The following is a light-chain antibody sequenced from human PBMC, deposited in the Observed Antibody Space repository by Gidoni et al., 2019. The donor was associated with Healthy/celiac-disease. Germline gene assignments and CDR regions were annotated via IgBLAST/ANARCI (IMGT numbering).Light chain of an antibody. Sequence: QSVLTQAPSASGTPGQRVTSSCSGSSSNIGSKSVFWYQQLPRTAPKLLIYSTDQRPSGVPDRFSASKSGTSASLAISGLRSEDEADYYCAAWDGSLNSYVFGRGTRVTVL. CDR2: STD. J-gene: IGLJ1*01. CDR3: AAWDGSLNSYV. CDR1: SSNIGSKS. V-gene: IGLV1-47*02.